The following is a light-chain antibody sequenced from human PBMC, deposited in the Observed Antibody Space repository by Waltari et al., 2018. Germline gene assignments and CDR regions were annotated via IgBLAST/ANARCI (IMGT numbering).Light chain of an antibody. CDR1: QNIANN. J-gene: IGKJ2*01. Sequence: EIVMTQSPAAASLSPGERATLSCRASQNIANNLAWYQHKGGQAPRLLIYDASTRATGIPVRFSGSGSGTEFTLSISSLQTEDFAVYFCQQYDDWPAYSFGQGTKLEIK. CDR2: DAS. V-gene: IGKV3-15*01. CDR3: QQYDDWPAYS.